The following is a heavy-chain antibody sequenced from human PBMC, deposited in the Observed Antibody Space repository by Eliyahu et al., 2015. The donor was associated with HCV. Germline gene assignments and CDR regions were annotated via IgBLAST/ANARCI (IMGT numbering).Heavy chain of an antibody. CDR1: GFTFSSYV. D-gene: IGHD2-2*02. CDR3: AKDSGVPTAIRYYYGMDV. CDR2: ISGSGGRT. V-gene: IGHV3-23*01. Sequence: EVQLLESGGGLVQPGGSLRLSCAASGFTFSSYVMSWVRQAPGKGLEWVSAISGSGGRTYYADXVKXRFTISRDNSKXTLYLQMNSMRAEDTAVYYCAKDSGVPTAIRYYYGMDVWGQGTTVTVSS. J-gene: IGHJ6*02.